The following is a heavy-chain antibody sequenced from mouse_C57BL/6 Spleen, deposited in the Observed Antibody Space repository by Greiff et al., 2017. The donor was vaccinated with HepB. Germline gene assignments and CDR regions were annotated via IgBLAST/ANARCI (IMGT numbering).Heavy chain of an antibody. CDR2: IYPGSGST. CDR1: GYTFTSYW. D-gene: IGHD1-1*01. CDR3: AKICTVYDYAMDY. Sequence: VQLQQPGAELVKPGASVKMSCKASGYTFTSYWITWVKQRPGQGLEWIGDIYPGSGSTNYNEKFKSKATLTVDTSSSTAYMQLSSLTSEDSAVYYCAKICTVYDYAMDYWGQGTSVTVSS. V-gene: IGHV1-55*01. J-gene: IGHJ4*01.